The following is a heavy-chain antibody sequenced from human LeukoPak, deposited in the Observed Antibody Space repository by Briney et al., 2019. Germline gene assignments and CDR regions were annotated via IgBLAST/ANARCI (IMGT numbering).Heavy chain of an antibody. D-gene: IGHD3-3*01. CDR2: INPSGGST. V-gene: IGHV1-46*01. CDR3: AREVTIFGGSYGMDV. J-gene: IGHJ6*02. Sequence: ASVKVSCKASGYTFTSYYMHWVRQAPGQGLEWMGIINPSGGSTSYAQKFQGRVTMTRDTSTSTVYMELSSLRSEDTAVYYCAREVTIFGGSYGMDVWGQGTTVTVSS. CDR1: GYTFTSYY.